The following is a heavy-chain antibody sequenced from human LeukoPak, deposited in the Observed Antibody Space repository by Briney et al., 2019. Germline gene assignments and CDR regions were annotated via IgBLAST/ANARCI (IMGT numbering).Heavy chain of an antibody. CDR2: VFYSGSP. CDR3: AKNQHFYDSGVYY. Sequence: SETLSLTCTVSGGSISSSNSYWGWIRQPPGQGLEWIGTVFYSGSPYYNPPLKSRVTISMDTSKNQFSLNLTSVTAADTAVYYCAKNQHFYDSGVYYWGQGTLVTVSS. CDR1: GGSISSSNSY. J-gene: IGHJ4*02. D-gene: IGHD3-22*01. V-gene: IGHV4-39*07.